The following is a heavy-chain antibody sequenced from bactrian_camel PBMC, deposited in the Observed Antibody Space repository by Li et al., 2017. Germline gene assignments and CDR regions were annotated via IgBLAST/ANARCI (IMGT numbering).Heavy chain of an antibody. CDR1: EIAPHRNC. CDR2: IDIGGGRT. CDR3: AANPFFSTVKAATVIRYNY. J-gene: IGHJ4*01. Sequence: VQLVESGGGSVQAGGSLRLSCAASEIAPHRNCVGWFRQSPGKEREGVAAIDIGGGRTTYTDSVKGRFTISRDNAKNTLYLQMNDLKPEDAAMYYCAANPFFSTVKAATVIRYNYRGQGTQVTVS. D-gene: IGHD6*01. V-gene: IGHV3S42*01.